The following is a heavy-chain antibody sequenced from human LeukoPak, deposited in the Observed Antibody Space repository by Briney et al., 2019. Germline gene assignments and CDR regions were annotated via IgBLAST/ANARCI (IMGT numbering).Heavy chain of an antibody. Sequence: GGSLRLSCAASGFTFSIYSMSWVRQAPGKGLEWVSTISSSSDTTYYADSVKGRFTISRDNSKRTLYLQMNSLRAEDTAIYYCATTLGYTYGYWGQGTLVTVSS. J-gene: IGHJ4*02. D-gene: IGHD5-18*01. CDR1: GFTFSIYS. CDR3: ATTLGYTYGY. CDR2: ISSSSDTT. V-gene: IGHV3-23*01.